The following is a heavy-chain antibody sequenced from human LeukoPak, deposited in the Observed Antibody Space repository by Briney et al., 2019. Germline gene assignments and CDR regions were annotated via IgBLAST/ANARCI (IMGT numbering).Heavy chain of an antibody. Sequence: PGGSLRLSCAASGFTFRSYGMQWVRQAPGKGLEWVAIIWYDGSNKYYADSVKGRFTISRDNSKNTLYLQMISLRAEDTAVYYCATVRGCGGNCYYLDYWGQGTLVTVSS. V-gene: IGHV3-33*01. CDR3: ATVRGCGGNCYYLDY. CDR1: GFTFRSYG. J-gene: IGHJ4*02. CDR2: IWYDGSNK. D-gene: IGHD2-21*01.